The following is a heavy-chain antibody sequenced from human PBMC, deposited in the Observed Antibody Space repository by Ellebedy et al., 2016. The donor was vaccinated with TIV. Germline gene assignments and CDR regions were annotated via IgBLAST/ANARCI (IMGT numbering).Heavy chain of an antibody. CDR2: ISGSGGNT. J-gene: IGHJ3*02. V-gene: IGHV3-23*01. Sequence: GESLKISCAASGFTFSSYAMSWVRQAPGKGLEWVSGISGSGGNTYYADSVKGRFTISRDISKNTLYLQMNSLRAEDTAVYYCARDLVEDYDSSGYGDAFDIWGQGTMVTVSS. CDR1: GFTFSSYA. CDR3: ARDLVEDYDSSGYGDAFDI. D-gene: IGHD3-22*01.